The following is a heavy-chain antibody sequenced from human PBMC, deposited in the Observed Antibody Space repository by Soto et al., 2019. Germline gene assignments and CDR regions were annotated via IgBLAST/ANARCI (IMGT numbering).Heavy chain of an antibody. V-gene: IGHV3-23*01. D-gene: IGHD1-26*01. CDR2: ISGRDEST. CDR3: AKDRLSGSYHRYFDS. J-gene: IGHJ4*02. CDR1: GFTFSTYA. Sequence: GGSLRLSCAASGFTFSTYAMSWVRQAPGQGLEWVTAISGRDESTYYADSVKGRFTVSRDNSKNTLYLQMSSLRAEDTAVYYCAKDRLSGSYHRYFDSWGQGTLVTVSS.